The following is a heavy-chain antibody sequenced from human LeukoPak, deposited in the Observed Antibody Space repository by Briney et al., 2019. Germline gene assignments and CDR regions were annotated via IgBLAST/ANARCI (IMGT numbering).Heavy chain of an antibody. J-gene: IGHJ4*02. CDR1: GYSFTSYW. CDR3: ARHVEYGGNLGVPFDY. CDR2: IYPGDSDT. D-gene: IGHD4-23*01. V-gene: IGHV5-51*01. Sequence: PGESLKISCKGSGYSFTSYWIGWVRQMPGKGLEWMGIIYPGDSDTRYSPSFQGQVTISADKSISTAYLQWSSLKASDTAMYYCARHVEYGGNLGVPFDYWGQGTLVTVSS.